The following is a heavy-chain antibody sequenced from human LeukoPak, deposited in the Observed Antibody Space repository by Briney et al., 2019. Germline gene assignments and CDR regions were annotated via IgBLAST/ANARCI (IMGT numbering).Heavy chain of an antibody. V-gene: IGHV5-51*01. Sequence: GESLKISCKGSGYSFTSYWIGWVRLMPGKGLEWMGIIYPGDSDTRYSPSFQGQVAISAGKSISTAYLQWSSLKASDTAMYYCATATPTHHFDYWGQGTLVTVSS. J-gene: IGHJ4*02. CDR1: GYSFTSYW. CDR2: IYPGDSDT. CDR3: ATATPTHHFDY. D-gene: IGHD5-24*01.